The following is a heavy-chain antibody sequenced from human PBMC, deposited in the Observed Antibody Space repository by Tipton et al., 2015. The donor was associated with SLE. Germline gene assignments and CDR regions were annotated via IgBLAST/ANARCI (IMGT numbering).Heavy chain of an antibody. J-gene: IGHJ6*02. CDR1: GGSLNSGGFS. V-gene: IGHV4-30-2*01. Sequence: GLVKPSETLSLTCAVSGGSLNSGGFSWSWIRQPPGKGLEWIGNIYHTGSTYYSPSLKGRVTISVDTSKNQFSLKLSSVTAADTAVYYCARGMVTWRGAILGVDVWGQGTTVNVSS. CDR2: IYHTGST. CDR3: ARGMVTWRGAILGVDV. D-gene: IGHD2-21*02.